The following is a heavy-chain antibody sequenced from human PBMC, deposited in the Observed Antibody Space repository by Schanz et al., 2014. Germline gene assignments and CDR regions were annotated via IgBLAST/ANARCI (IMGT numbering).Heavy chain of an antibody. V-gene: IGHV3-23*04. CDR3: AKEITVIVVVLDAFDI. Sequence: EVQLVESGGGLVQPGGSLRLSCETSGFTFSNHAMSWVRQAPGKGLEWVSAISGRGGRTYYADSVKGRFTISRDNSKNTLYLQMNSLRAEDTAVYYCAKEITVIVVVLDAFDIWGQGTMVTVSS. D-gene: IGHD3-22*01. J-gene: IGHJ3*02. CDR2: ISGRGGRT. CDR1: GFTFSNHA.